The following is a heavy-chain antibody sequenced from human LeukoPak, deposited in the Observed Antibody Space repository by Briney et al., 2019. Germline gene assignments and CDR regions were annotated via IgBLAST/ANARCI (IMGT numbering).Heavy chain of an antibody. V-gene: IGHV3-73*01. CDR3: TRLSAVAGTRVNY. CDR2: IRSKANSYGT. D-gene: IGHD6-19*01. J-gene: IGHJ4*02. CDR1: GFTFSVSA. Sequence: PGGSLRLSCAASGFTFSVSAMHWVRHASGKGLEWVGRIRSKANSYGTAYAASVKGRFTISRDDSKNTAYLQMNSLKTEDTAVYYCTRLSAVAGTRVNYWGQGTLVTVSS.